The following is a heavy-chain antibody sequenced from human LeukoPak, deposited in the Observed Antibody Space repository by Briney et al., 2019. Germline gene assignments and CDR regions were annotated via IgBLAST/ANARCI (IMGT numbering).Heavy chain of an antibody. Sequence: PGGSLRLSCAASGFTVSSNYMSWVRQASGKGLEWVSVIYSGGSTYYADSVKGRFTISRDNSKNTLYLQMNSLRAEDTAVYYCARDPGLYGMDVWGQGTTVTVSS. D-gene: IGHD1-14*01. V-gene: IGHV3-53*01. J-gene: IGHJ6*02. CDR2: IYSGGST. CDR1: GFTVSSNY. CDR3: ARDPGLYGMDV.